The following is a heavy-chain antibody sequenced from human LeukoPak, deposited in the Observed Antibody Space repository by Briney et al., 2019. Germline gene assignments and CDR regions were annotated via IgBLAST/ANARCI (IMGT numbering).Heavy chain of an antibody. D-gene: IGHD3-22*01. J-gene: IGHJ4*02. CDR2: IYYSGST. CDR3: ARNYYDRSGYYRALDY. V-gene: IGHV4-30-4*07. Sequence: SETLSLTCAVSGGSIASGDYSWSWIRQPPGTGLEWIGYIYYSGSTYYNPSLKSRLPISVDTSKNQFSLKLSSVAAADTAVYYCARNYYDRSGYYRALDYWGQGTLVTVSS. CDR1: GGSIASGDYS.